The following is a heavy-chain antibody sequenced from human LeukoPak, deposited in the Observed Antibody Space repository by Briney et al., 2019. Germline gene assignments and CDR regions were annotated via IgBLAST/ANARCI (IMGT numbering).Heavy chain of an antibody. J-gene: IGHJ3*02. Sequence: QPGRSLRLSCAASGFTFCSYAMHWLRQAPGKELEWVAVISYDGSNKYYADSVKGRFTISRDNFKNTLYLQMNSLRAEDTAVYYCARDNWAASGAFDIWGQGTMVTVSS. D-gene: IGHD7-27*01. V-gene: IGHV3-30-3*01. CDR2: ISYDGSNK. CDR3: ARDNWAASGAFDI. CDR1: GFTFCSYA.